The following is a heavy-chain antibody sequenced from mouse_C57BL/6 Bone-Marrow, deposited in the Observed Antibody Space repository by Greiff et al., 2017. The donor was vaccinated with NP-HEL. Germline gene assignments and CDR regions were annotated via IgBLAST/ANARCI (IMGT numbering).Heavy chain of an antibody. D-gene: IGHD2-5*01. J-gene: IGHJ3*01. CDR2: INPNYGTT. V-gene: IGHV1-39*01. Sequence: VQLQQSGPELVKPGASVKISCKASGYSFTDYNMNWVKQSNGKSLEWIGVINPNYGTTSYNQKFKGKATSTVDQSSSTAYMQLNSLTSEDSAVDSCARYPPTYYSRAWFAYWGQGTLVTVSA. CDR1: GYSFTDYN. CDR3: ARYPPTYYSRAWFAY.